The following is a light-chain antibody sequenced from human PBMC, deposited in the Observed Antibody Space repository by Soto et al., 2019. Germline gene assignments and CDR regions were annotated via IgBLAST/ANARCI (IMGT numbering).Light chain of an antibody. J-gene: IGKJ2*01. V-gene: IGKV1-5*03. CDR3: QQYNSYSYT. Sequence: DIQMTQSPSTLSVSVGDRVTITCRASQSISSWLAWYQQKPGKAPKLLIYKASSLESGVPSRFSGSGSGTEFTLTISSLQPDDFATYYCQQYNSYSYTFGQGTK. CDR2: KAS. CDR1: QSISSW.